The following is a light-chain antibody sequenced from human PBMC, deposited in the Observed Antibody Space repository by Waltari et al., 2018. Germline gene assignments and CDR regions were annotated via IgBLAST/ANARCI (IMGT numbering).Light chain of an antibody. Sequence: EIVLTQSPATLSVSPGGRATLSCRASQSVTTNLAWYQQRPGQAPSLLIYDASTRATGVPARFSGSESGTEFTLTISSLQSTDFAVYYCQQYDDWSFGQGTKLEIK. V-gene: IGKV3-15*01. CDR1: QSVTTN. J-gene: IGKJ2*01. CDR3: QQYDDWS. CDR2: DAS.